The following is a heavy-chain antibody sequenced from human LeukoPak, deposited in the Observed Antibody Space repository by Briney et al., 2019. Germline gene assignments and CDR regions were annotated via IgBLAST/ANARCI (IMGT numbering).Heavy chain of an antibody. V-gene: IGHV1-69*05. CDR3: ARDVLAARHPAYFDY. Sequence: SVKVSCKASGGTFINFGISWVRQAPGQGLEWMGGIIPMFDTINYAQKFQGRVTITTDESTSTAYMELSSLRSDDTAVYYCARDVLAARHPAYFDYWGQGTLVTVSS. CDR2: IIPMFDTI. D-gene: IGHD6-6*01. J-gene: IGHJ4*02. CDR1: GGTFINFG.